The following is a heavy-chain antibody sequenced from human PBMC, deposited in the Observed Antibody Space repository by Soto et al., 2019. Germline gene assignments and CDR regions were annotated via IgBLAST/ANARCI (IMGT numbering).Heavy chain of an antibody. CDR2: INPNTGST. CDR3: TREKYNSGWYQLYCDS. D-gene: IGHD6-19*01. V-gene: IGHV1-2*02. CDR1: ENTLSDYY. Sequence: GASVKVSCKASENTLSDYYIHCVRQAPGQGLEWMGWINPNTGSTNYIEKFEGRVTMTRDTSISTAYMELTRLRSDDTSVFYCTREKYNSGWYQLYCDSWGQGTLVTVSS. J-gene: IGHJ4*02.